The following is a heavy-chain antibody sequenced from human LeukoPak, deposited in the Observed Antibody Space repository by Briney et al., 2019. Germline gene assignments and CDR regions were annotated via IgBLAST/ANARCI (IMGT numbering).Heavy chain of an antibody. D-gene: IGHD6-19*01. Sequence: PSETLSLTCTVSGGSISSYYWSWIRQPPGKGLEWIGYIYYSGSTNYNPSLKSRVTISVDTSKNQFSLKLSSVTAADTAVYYCARGGGSGWHFGLKMEDAFDIWGQGTMVTVSS. CDR2: IYYSGST. CDR1: GGSISSYY. J-gene: IGHJ3*02. V-gene: IGHV4-59*01. CDR3: ARGGGSGWHFGLKMEDAFDI.